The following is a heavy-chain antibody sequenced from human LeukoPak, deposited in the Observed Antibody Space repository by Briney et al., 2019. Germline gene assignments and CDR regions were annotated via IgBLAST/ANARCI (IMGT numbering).Heavy chain of an antibody. J-gene: IGHJ5*02. D-gene: IGHD6-6*01. CDR3: ARDRVDSSSSNWFDP. Sequence: GGSLTLSCAASGFTFSDYYMSWIRQGPREGLEWVSYMSSSGSTIYYADSVKGRFTISRDNAKNSLYLQMNSLRAEDTAVYYCARDRVDSSSSNWFDPWGQGTLVTVSS. CDR2: MSSSGSTI. CDR1: GFTFSDYY. V-gene: IGHV3-11*04.